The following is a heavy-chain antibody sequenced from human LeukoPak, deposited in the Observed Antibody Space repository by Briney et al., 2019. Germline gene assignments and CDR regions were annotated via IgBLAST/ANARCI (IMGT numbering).Heavy chain of an antibody. Sequence: PSETPSLTCTVSGGTISRSYWSWIRQPPGKGLEWIAYIDYSGSTNYNPSLKSRLTISLDASKNQFSLKLSSVTAADTAVYYCARDRRRDLLHAFDIWGQGTMVTVSS. CDR2: IDYSGST. CDR1: GGTISRSY. CDR3: ARDRRRDLLHAFDI. J-gene: IGHJ3*02. D-gene: IGHD1-26*01. V-gene: IGHV4-59*01.